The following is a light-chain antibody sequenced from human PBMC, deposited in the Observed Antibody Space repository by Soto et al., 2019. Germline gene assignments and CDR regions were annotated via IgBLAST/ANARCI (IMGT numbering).Light chain of an antibody. V-gene: IGLV2-14*03. CDR3: SSYTSNSSYV. CDR1: SSDIGAFNH. CDR2: DVI. J-gene: IGLJ1*01. Sequence: QSVLTQPASVSDSPGQSITISCIGTSSDIGAFNHVSWHQQHPGKAPKLIIYDVITRPSGVSNRFSGSKTGNTASLIISGLQAEDEADYYCSSYTSNSSYVFGSGTKVTVL.